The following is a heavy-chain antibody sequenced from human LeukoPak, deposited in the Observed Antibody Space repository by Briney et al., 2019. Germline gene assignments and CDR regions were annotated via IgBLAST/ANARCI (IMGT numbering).Heavy chain of an antibody. V-gene: IGHV3-74*01. CDR1: GFTFSNYW. CDR2: INSDGINT. J-gene: IGHJ6*03. CDR3: ARGYYYYMDV. Sequence: GGSLRLSCAASGFTFSNYWMHWVRQAPGKGLVWVSRINSDGINTSYADSVKGRFTISRDNAKNTLNLQMNSLRAEDTALYYCARGYYYYMDVWGKGTTVTVSS.